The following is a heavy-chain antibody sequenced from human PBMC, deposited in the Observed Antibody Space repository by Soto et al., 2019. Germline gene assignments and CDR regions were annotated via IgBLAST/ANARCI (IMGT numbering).Heavy chain of an antibody. CDR1: GGSISSYR. CDR2: LNTYGNT. V-gene: IGHV4-4*07. Sequence: QVQLQESGPGLVRPSETLSLTCTVSGGSISSYRWCWIRQPAGKGLEWIGRLNTYGNTHYNPSLKSRVTVSVDTSRNQFFLNLRSVTAADSAVYHCGRESGETWDYEASWGQGTPVTVSS. CDR3: GRESGETWDYEAS. J-gene: IGHJ5*02. D-gene: IGHD1-7*01.